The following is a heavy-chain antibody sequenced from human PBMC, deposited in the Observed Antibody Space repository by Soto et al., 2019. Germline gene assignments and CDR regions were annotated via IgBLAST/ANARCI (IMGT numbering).Heavy chain of an antibody. V-gene: IGHV4-34*01. CDR2: INHSGST. CDR1: GGSFSGYY. J-gene: IGHJ5*02. D-gene: IGHD1-26*01. Sequence: SETLSLTCAVYGGSFSGYYWSWIRQPPGKGLEWIGEINHSGSTNYNPSLKSRVTISVDTSKNQFSLKLSSVTAADTAVYYCARKGSGSYKWRYNWFDPWGQGTLVTVSS. CDR3: ARKGSGSYKWRYNWFDP.